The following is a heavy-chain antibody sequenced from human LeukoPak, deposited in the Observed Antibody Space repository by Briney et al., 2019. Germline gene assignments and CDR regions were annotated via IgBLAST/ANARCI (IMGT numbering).Heavy chain of an antibody. CDR2: ISAYSGNT. Sequence: ASVKVSCKASGYTFPSYGIGWVRQAPGQGLEWMGWISAYSGNTNYAQNLRGRVTMTTDTSTSTAYMELRSLRSDDTAVYYCARASVTYYYYYYMDVWGKGTTVTVSS. J-gene: IGHJ6*03. CDR3: ARASVTYYYYYYMDV. D-gene: IGHD4-11*01. CDR1: GYTFPSYG. V-gene: IGHV1-18*01.